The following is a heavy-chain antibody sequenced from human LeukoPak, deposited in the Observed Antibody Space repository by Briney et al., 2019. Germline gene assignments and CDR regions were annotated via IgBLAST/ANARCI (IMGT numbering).Heavy chain of an antibody. D-gene: IGHD5-24*01. Sequence: SETLSLTCTVSGGSISSHYWSWIRQPPGKGLEWIGYIYYSGSTNYNPSLKSRVTISVDTSKNQFSLKPSSVTAADTAVYYCARLDGYWGQGTLVTVSS. CDR1: GGSISSHY. CDR3: ARLDGY. J-gene: IGHJ4*02. CDR2: IYYSGST. V-gene: IGHV4-59*11.